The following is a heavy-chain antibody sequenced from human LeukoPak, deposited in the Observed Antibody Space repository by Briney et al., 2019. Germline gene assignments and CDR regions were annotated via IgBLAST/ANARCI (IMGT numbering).Heavy chain of an antibody. D-gene: IGHD5-18*01. CDR3: ARIQLWELDY. Sequence: GGSLRLSCAASGFTFRSYGMHWVRQAPGKGLEWVAFIRYDGSNKYYADSMKGRFTISRDNSKNTQYLQMNSLRAEDTAVYYCARIQLWELDYWGQGTLVTVSS. CDR1: GFTFRSYG. V-gene: IGHV3-30*02. CDR2: IRYDGSNK. J-gene: IGHJ4*02.